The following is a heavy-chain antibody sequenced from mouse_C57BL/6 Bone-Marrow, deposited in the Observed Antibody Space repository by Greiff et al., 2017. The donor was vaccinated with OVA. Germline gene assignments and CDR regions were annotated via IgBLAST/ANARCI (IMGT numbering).Heavy chain of an antibody. CDR3: ARNYDYDGGDYFDY. D-gene: IGHD2-4*01. J-gene: IGHJ2*01. V-gene: IGHV1-82*01. CDR2: IYPGDGDT. CDR1: GYALSSSW. Sequence: VQLQQSGPELVKPGASVKISCKASGYALSSSWMNWVKQRPGKGLEWIGRIYPGDGDTNYNGKFKGKATLTADKSSSTAYMQLSSLTSEDSAVYFCARNYDYDGGDYFDYWGQGTTLTVSS.